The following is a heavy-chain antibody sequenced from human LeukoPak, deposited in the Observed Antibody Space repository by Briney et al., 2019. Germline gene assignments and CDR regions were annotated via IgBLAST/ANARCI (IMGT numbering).Heavy chain of an antibody. D-gene: IGHD5-18*01. J-gene: IGHJ6*02. V-gene: IGHV3-21*01. CDR3: ATMDTAMRTWYYYYGMDV. Sequence: PGGSLRLSCAASGFTFSSYSMNWVRQAPGKGLEWVSSISSSSSYIYYADSVKGRFTISRDNAKNSLYLQMNSLRAEDTAVYYCATMDTAMRTWYYYYGMDVWGQGTTVTVSS. CDR1: GFTFSSYS. CDR2: ISSSSSYI.